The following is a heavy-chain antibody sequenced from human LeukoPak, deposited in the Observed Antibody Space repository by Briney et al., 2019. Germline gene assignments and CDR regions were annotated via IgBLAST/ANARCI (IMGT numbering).Heavy chain of an antibody. CDR3: AKDRSSSRYYYYGMDV. V-gene: IGHV3-30*18. Sequence: GGSLRLSCAASGFTFSSYGMHWVRQAPGKGLEWVAVISYDGSNKYYADSVKGRFTISRDNSKNTLYLQMNSLRAEDTAVYYCAKDRSSSRYYYYGMDVWGQGTTVTVSS. CDR2: ISYDGSNK. CDR1: GFTFSSYG. J-gene: IGHJ6*02. D-gene: IGHD6-13*01.